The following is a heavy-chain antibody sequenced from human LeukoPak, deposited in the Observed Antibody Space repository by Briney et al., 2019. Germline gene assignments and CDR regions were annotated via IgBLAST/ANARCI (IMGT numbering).Heavy chain of an antibody. D-gene: IGHD1-26*01. V-gene: IGHV3-20*04. CDR1: GFTFSSYG. CDR2: INWNGGST. J-gene: IGHJ6*03. Sequence: GGSLRLSCAASGFTFSSYGMSWVRQAPGKGLEWVSGINWNGGSTGYADSVKGRFTISRDNAKNSLYLQMNSLRAEDTAVYYCARYPRAHYMDVWGKGTTVTISS. CDR3: ARYPRAHYMDV.